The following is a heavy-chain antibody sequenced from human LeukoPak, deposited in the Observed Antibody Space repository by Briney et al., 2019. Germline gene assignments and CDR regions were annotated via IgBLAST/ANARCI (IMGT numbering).Heavy chain of an antibody. CDR2: IYSGGST. Sequence: GGSLRLSCAASGFTVSSNYMSWVRQAPAKGLEWVSVIYSGGSTYYADSVKGRFTISRDNSKNTLYLQMNSLRAEDTAVYYCARVPRSSGWTYFDYWGQGTLVTVSS. J-gene: IGHJ4*02. CDR3: ARVPRSSGWTYFDY. V-gene: IGHV3-66*01. CDR1: GFTVSSNY. D-gene: IGHD6-19*01.